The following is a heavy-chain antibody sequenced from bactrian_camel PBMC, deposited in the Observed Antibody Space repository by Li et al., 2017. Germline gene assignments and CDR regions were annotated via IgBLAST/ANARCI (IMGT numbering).Heavy chain of an antibody. CDR2: TYVKARGGGG. Sequence: HVQLVESGGGSAQAGGFLRLSCVASKATYSMNCMGWFRQGPGQEREAVATTYVKARGGGGWYTDSVKGRFTLSTDYTKTTMYLQMNNLKPEDAGIYYCAAGGSGFNCLTSARQYNYWGQGTQVTVS. CDR3: AAGGSGFNCLTSARQYNY. V-gene: IGHV3S54*01. J-gene: IGHJ4*01. D-gene: IGHD6*01. CDR1: KATYSMNC.